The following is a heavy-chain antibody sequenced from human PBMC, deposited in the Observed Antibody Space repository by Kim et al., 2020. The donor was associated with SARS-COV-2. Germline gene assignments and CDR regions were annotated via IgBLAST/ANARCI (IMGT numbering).Heavy chain of an antibody. D-gene: IGHD3-22*01. CDR3: AKSQGLHLNDDSSGYYF. CDR2: ISGSGGNR. CDR1: GFTFRSYA. V-gene: IGHV3-23*01. J-gene: IGHJ4*01. Sequence: GGSLRLSCAASGFTFRSYAMSWVRQAPGKGLEWVSGISGSGGNRYYGDSVKGRFTISRDNSINTLYLEMNTLRAEDTALYFCAKSQGLHLNDDSSGYYF.